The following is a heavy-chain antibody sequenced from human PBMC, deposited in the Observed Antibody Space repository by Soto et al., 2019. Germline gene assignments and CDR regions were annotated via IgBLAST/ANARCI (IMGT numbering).Heavy chain of an antibody. CDR1: GGSISSGGYY. CDR2: IYYSGST. J-gene: IGHJ4*02. D-gene: IGHD2-2*01. V-gene: IGHV4-31*03. Sequence: SSETLSLTCTVSGGSISSGGYYWSWIRQHPGKGLEWIGYIYYSGSTYYNPSLKSRVTISVDTSKNQFSLKLSSVTAADTAVYYCAREVVVPDYYFDYWGQGTLVTVSS. CDR3: AREVVVPDYYFDY.